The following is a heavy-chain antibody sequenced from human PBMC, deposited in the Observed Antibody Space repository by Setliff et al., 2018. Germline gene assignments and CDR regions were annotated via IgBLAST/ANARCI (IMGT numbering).Heavy chain of an antibody. Sequence: ASVKVSCKASGYSFTDYGIHWVRQAPGQGLEWMGWINVGNGNTEYSENFQDRVTITWDTFATTSYMEFSGLRVEDTAVLYCARDRARFCIDNVCDAVPYYFDYWGQGVLVTVSS. CDR2: INVGNGNT. J-gene: IGHJ4*02. V-gene: IGHV1-3*01. CDR1: GYSFTDYG. D-gene: IGHD3-3*01. CDR3: ARDRARFCIDNVCDAVPYYFDY.